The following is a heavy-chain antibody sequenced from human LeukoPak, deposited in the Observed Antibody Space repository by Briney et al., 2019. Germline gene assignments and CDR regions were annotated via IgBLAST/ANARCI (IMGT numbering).Heavy chain of an antibody. CDR2: TYYRSQWYY. Sequence: SQTLSLTCAISGDSVSNNLAAWNWIRQSPSRGLEWLGRTYYRSQWYYDYTESVRSRMTIIVDTSKNQFSLRLNSVTPVDTAIYYGTRDHAGLGYWGKGTLVTVSS. J-gene: IGHJ4*02. CDR1: GDSVSNNLAA. V-gene: IGHV6-1*01. CDR3: TRDHAGLGY.